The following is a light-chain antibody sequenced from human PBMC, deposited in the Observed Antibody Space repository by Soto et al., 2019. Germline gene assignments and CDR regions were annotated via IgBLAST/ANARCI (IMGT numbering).Light chain of an antibody. CDR3: QQRSNWPPT. J-gene: IGKJ1*01. CDR1: QSVSSY. V-gene: IGKV3-11*01. CDR2: DAS. Sequence: VLSRSPPTLFLRPGERGTLCCRASQSVSSYLAWYQQKPGQAPRLLIYDASNRATGIPARFSGSGSGTDFTLTFSSLEPEHFAVYYCQQRSNWPPTFAQGAKVDIK.